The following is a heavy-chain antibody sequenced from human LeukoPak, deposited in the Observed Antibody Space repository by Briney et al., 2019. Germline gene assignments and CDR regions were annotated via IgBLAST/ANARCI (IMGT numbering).Heavy chain of an antibody. CDR3: ARDHDYYGSGTSYRVWLDP. J-gene: IGHJ5*02. D-gene: IGHD3-10*01. Sequence: GRSLRLSCAASEFTFRSYIMHWVRQAPGKGLEWVAVLSYDGSNKYYADSVKGRFTISRDNSKNTLYLQMNSLRVEDTAVFYCARDHDYYGSGTSYRVWLDPWGQGTLVTVSS. CDR2: LSYDGSNK. CDR1: EFTFRSYI. V-gene: IGHV3-30-3*01.